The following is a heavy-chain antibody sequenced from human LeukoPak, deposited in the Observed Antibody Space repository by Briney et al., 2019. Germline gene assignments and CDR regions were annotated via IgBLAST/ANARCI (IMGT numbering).Heavy chain of an antibody. D-gene: IGHD4-23*01. CDR1: GFTFSSYS. CDR3: AKVAAGNSVDY. CDR2: ISSSSSTI. Sequence: GGSLRLSCAASGFTFSSYSMNWVRQAPGKGLEWVSYISSSSSTIYYADSVKGRFTSSRDNAKNTLYLQMNSLRAEDTAVYYCAKVAAGNSVDYWGQGTLVTVSS. J-gene: IGHJ4*02. V-gene: IGHV3-48*01.